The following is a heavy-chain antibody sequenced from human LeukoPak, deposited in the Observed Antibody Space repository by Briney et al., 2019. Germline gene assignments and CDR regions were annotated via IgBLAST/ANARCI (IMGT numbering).Heavy chain of an antibody. Sequence: GRSLRLSCAASGFTFSSYAMHWVRQAPGKGLEWVAVISYDGGNKYYADSVKGRFTISRDNSKDTLYLQMNSLRAEDTAVYYCAREVDTDLEYFQHWGQGTLVTVSS. CDR1: GFTFSSYA. D-gene: IGHD5-18*01. J-gene: IGHJ1*01. CDR2: ISYDGGNK. V-gene: IGHV3-30-3*01. CDR3: AREVDTDLEYFQH.